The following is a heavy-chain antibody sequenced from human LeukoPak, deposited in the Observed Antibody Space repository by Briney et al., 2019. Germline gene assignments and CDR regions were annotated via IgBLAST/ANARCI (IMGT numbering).Heavy chain of an antibody. J-gene: IGHJ4*02. Sequence: ASVKVSCKASGYTFTSYGISWVRQAPGQGLEWMGWISAYNGNTNYAQKLQGRVTMTTDTSTSTAYMELRSLRSDDTAVCYCARGRGSRTGSNGDYCDYWGQGTLVTVSS. V-gene: IGHV1-18*01. D-gene: IGHD1-1*01. CDR3: ARGRGSRTGSNGDYCDY. CDR2: ISAYNGNT. CDR1: GYTFTSYG.